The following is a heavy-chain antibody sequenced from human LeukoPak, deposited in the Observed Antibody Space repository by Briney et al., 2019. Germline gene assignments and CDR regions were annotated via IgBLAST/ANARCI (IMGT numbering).Heavy chain of an antibody. Sequence: ASVKVSCKASGYTFTGYYMHWVRQAPGQGLEWMGWINPNSGGTNYAQKFQGRVTMTRDTSISTAYMELSRLRSDDTAVYYCAREPAAAGTGGYWGQGTLVTVSS. CDR1: GYTFTGYY. V-gene: IGHV1-2*02. CDR3: AREPAAAGTGGY. J-gene: IGHJ4*02. D-gene: IGHD6-13*01. CDR2: INPNSGGT.